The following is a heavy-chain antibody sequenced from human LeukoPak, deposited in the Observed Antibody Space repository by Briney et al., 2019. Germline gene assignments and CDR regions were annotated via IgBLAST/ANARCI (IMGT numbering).Heavy chain of an antibody. CDR2: IYYSGST. V-gene: IGHV4-59*01. Sequence: PSETLSLTCTLAARSISSCCCTCIQHPPGNGLEWLGYIYYSGSTNYNPSLKSRVTISVDTSENQLSLKLSSVTAADTAVYYCARETAGRYYFDYWGQGTLVTVSS. J-gene: IGHJ4*02. D-gene: IGHD2-21*02. CDR1: ARSISSCC. CDR3: ARETAGRYYFDY.